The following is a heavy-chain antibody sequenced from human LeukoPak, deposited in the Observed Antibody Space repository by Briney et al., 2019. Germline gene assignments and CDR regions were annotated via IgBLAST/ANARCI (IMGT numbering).Heavy chain of an antibody. J-gene: IGHJ3*02. CDR3: ARPSPRYCSGGSCNSFDI. D-gene: IGHD2-15*01. CDR2: ISSTGIP. Sequence: PSETLSLTCAVSGGSVSGHYWSWIRQPPGKGLVWIGYISSTGIPNSNPSVKNRVTISSDTSTNQFSLTLSSATAADTAVYYCARPSPRYCSGGSCNSFDIWGQGILVTVSS. V-gene: IGHV4-59*08. CDR1: GGSVSGHY.